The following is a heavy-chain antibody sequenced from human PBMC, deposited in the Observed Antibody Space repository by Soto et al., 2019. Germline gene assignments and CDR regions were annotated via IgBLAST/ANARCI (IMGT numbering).Heavy chain of an antibody. V-gene: IGHV4-30-2*01. CDR3: ARAQWLVLDY. Sequence: QLQLQESGSGLVKPSQTLSLTCTVSGGSISSGGYSWSWIRQPPGKGLEWIGYIYHSGSTYYNPSLKSRVTRSLDRSKNHFSLKLSSVSDADTAVYYCARAQWLVLDYWGQGTLVTVSS. D-gene: IGHD6-19*01. J-gene: IGHJ4*02. CDR1: GGSISSGGYS. CDR2: IYHSGST.